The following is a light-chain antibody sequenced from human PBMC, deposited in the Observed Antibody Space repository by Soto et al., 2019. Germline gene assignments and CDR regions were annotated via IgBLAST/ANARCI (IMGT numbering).Light chain of an antibody. V-gene: IGKV3-20*01. Sequence: ETVLTQSPGTLSLSPGERATLSCRASQSVSSDTLAWYQQKPGQAPRLLLYGASTRATGIPDRFSGSGSGTDFTLTVSRLEPDDFVVYYCQQYGTSPSWTFGQGTKVEIK. J-gene: IGKJ1*01. CDR1: QSVSSDT. CDR3: QQYGTSPSWT. CDR2: GAS.